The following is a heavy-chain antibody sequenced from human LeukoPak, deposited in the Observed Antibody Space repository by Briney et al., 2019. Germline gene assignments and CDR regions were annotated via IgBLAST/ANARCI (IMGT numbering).Heavy chain of an antibody. CDR3: TTDPWGVVVVAGYRSYFDY. V-gene: IGHV3-15*01. CDR2: IKRKTDGGTT. J-gene: IGHJ4*02. Sequence: GGALRLSFAASGLIFSKAWMGGVGQAPGRGGEGVGRIKRKTDGGTTDRAARVEARFTISRADSKNTLYLQMNSLKTEDTAVYYCTTDPWGVVVVAGYRSYFDYWGQGTLVTVSS. D-gene: IGHD2-15*01. CDR1: GLIFSKAW.